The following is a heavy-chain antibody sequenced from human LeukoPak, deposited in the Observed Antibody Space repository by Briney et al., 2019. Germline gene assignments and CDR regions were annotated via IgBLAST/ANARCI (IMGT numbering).Heavy chain of an antibody. CDR2: IKQDGSEK. J-gene: IGHJ4*02. V-gene: IGHV3-7*03. Sequence: GGSLRLSCAASGFTFSSYWMSWVRQAPGKGLEWVANIKQDGSEKYYVDSVKGRFTISRDNAENSLFLQMNGLRPEDTAVFYCARGQYTDGLSYWGQGTLVTVSS. CDR3: ARGQYTDGLSY. D-gene: IGHD5-24*01. CDR1: GFTFSSYW.